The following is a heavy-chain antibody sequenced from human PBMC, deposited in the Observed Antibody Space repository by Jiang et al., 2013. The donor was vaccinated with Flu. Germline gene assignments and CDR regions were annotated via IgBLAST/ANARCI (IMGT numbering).Heavy chain of an antibody. D-gene: IGHD6-19*01. CDR2: IYHSGST. CDR3: ARDYGLVSSGWYFDY. J-gene: IGHJ4*02. V-gene: IGHV4-38-2*02. Sequence: SSGYVLGLDPASPHGKGLEWIGSIYHSGSTYYNPSLKSRVTISVDTSKNQFSLKLSSVTAADTAVYYCARDYGLVSSGWYFDYWGQGTLVTVSS. CDR1: SSGYV.